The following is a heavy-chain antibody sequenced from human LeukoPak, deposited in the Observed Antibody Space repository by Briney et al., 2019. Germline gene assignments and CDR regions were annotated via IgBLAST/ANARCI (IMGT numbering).Heavy chain of an antibody. J-gene: IGHJ4*02. CDR2: ISWNSGSI. D-gene: IGHD3-9*01. Sequence: PGRSLRLSCAASGFTFDDYAMHWVRQAPGKGLEWVSGISWNSGSIGYADSVKGRLTISRDNAKNSLYLQMNSLRAEDTALYYCAKGFSIRYFDWLLDYWGQGTLVTVSS. CDR1: GFTFDDYA. CDR3: AKGFSIRYFDWLLDY. V-gene: IGHV3-9*01.